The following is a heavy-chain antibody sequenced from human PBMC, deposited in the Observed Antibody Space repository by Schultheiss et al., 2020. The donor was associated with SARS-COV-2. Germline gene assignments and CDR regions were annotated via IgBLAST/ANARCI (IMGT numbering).Heavy chain of an antibody. CDR1: GFTFSSYA. Sequence: GESLKISCAASGFTFSSYAMSWVRQAPGKGLEWVSAISGSGSTIYYADSVKGRFTISRDNAKNSLYLQMNSLRAEDTAVYYCAGRGRVRFSPFDPWGQGTLVTVSS. CDR2: ISGSGSTI. J-gene: IGHJ5*02. CDR3: AGRGRVRFSPFDP. D-gene: IGHD3-3*01. V-gene: IGHV3-23*01.